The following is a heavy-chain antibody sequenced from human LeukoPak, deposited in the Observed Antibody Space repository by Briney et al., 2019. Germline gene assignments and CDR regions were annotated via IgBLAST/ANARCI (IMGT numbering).Heavy chain of an antibody. J-gene: IGHJ4*02. CDR1: GGSFSGYY. D-gene: IGHD3-22*01. V-gene: IGHV4-34*01. Sequence: PSETLSLTCAVYGGSFSGYYWSWIRQPPGKGLEWIGEINHSGSTNYNPSLKSRVTISVDTSKNQFSLKLSSVTAADTAVYYCARHKTYYYDSSGPNFDYWGQGTLVTVSS. CDR2: INHSGST. CDR3: ARHKTYYYDSSGPNFDY.